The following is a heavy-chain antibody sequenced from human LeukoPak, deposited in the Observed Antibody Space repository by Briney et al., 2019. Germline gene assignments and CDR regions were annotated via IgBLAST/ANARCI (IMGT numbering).Heavy chain of an antibody. V-gene: IGHV3-21*01. Sequence: GGSLRLSCAASGFTFSSYSMNWVRQAPGKGLEWVSSISSSSSYIYYADSVKGRFTISRDNAKNSLYLQMNSLRAEDTAVYYCARVPIRSSAYGDYWGQGTLVTVSS. CDR1: GFTFSSYS. J-gene: IGHJ4*02. CDR2: ISSSSSYI. CDR3: ARVPIRSSAYGDY. D-gene: IGHD3-22*01.